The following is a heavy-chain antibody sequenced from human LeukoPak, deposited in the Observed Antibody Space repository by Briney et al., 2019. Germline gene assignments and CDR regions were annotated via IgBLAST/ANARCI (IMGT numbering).Heavy chain of an antibody. CDR3: ARDNSVRDEAWWFNP. V-gene: IGHV1-46*01. Sequence: GGSLRLSCVASGFTFSRYDMHWVRQAPGQGPEWMGVISPSGGSTTYAQKFQGRVTLTRDMSTSTDYLELSSLRSEDTAVYYCARDNSVRDEAWWFNPWGQGTLVTVSS. J-gene: IGHJ5*02. D-gene: IGHD5-24*01. CDR2: ISPSGGST. CDR1: GFTFSRYD.